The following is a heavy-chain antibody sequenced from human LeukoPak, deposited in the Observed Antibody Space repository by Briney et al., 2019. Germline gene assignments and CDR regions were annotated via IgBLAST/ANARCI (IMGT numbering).Heavy chain of an antibody. CDR2: IYYSGST. J-gene: IGHJ4*02. CDR1: CGSISSYY. D-gene: IGHD5-24*01. V-gene: IGHV4-59*01. Sequence: SETLSLTCTVSCGSISSYYWSWIRQPPGKGLEWIGYIYYSGSTNYNPSLKSRVTISVDTSKLQFSLKLSSVTAADTAVYYCPRGGRRDGYNLGGELDSWGRGTLVTVSS. CDR3: PRGGRRDGYNLGGELDS.